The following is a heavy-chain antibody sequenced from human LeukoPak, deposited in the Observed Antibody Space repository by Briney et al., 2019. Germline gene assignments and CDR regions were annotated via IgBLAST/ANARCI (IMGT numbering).Heavy chain of an antibody. Sequence: PSETLSLTCTVSGGSVSSSSYYWGWIRQPPGKGLEWIGSIYYSGSTYYNPSLKSRVTISVDTSKNQFSLKLSSVTAADTAVYHCARGGRSGYSYTSWFGYWGQGTLVTVSS. CDR2: IYYSGST. J-gene: IGHJ4*02. D-gene: IGHD5-18*01. CDR3: ARGGRSGYSYTSWFGY. V-gene: IGHV4-39*07. CDR1: GGSVSSSSYY.